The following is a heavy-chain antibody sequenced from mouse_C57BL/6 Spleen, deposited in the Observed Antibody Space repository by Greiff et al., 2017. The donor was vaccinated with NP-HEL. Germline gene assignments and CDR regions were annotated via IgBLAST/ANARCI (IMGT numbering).Heavy chain of an antibody. CDR1: GYAFSNYL. D-gene: IGHD1-1*02. CDR2: INPGSGGT. CDR3: ARSGWDYFDY. J-gene: IGHJ2*01. Sequence: QVQLQQSGAELVRPGTSVKVSCKASGYAFSNYLIEWVKQRPGQGLEWIGVINPGSGGTNYNEKFKGKATLTADKSSSTAYMQLSSLTSEDSAVYFCARSGWDYFDYWGQGTTLTVSS. V-gene: IGHV1-54*01.